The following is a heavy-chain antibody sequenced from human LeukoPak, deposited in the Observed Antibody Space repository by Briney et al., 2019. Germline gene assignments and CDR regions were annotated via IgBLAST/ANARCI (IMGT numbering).Heavy chain of an antibody. CDR3: ARGVRYFDWLLYGYFDY. V-gene: IGHV4-59*11. CDR1: GGSISSHY. J-gene: IGHJ4*02. Sequence: SETLSLTCTVSGGSISSHYWSWIRQPPGKGLEWIGYIYYSGTTNYNPSLKSRVTISVDTSKNQFSLKLSSVTAADTAVYYCARGVRYFDWLLYGYFDYWGQGTLVTVSS. D-gene: IGHD3-9*01. CDR2: IYYSGTT.